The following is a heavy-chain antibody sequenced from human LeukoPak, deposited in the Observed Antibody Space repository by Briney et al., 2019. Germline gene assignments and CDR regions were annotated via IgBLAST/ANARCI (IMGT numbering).Heavy chain of an antibody. CDR2: ISYDGSNK. CDR1: GFTFSSYG. D-gene: IGHD6-13*01. Sequence: PGRSLRLSCAASGFTFSSYGMHWVRQAPGKGLEWVAVISYDGSNKYYADSVKGRFTISRDNSKNTLYLQMNSLRAEDTAVYYCVKDLFGYSNSDVDHWGQGTLVTVSS. CDR3: VKDLFGYSNSDVDH. J-gene: IGHJ4*02. V-gene: IGHV3-30*18.